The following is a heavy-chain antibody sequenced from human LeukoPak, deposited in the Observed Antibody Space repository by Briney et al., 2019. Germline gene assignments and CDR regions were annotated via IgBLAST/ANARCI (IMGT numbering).Heavy chain of an antibody. V-gene: IGHV3-21*01. Sequence: GGSLRLSCAASGFTFSSYSMNWVRQAPGKGLEWVSSISSSSSYIYYADSVKGRFTISRDNAKNSLYPQMNSLRAEDTAVYYCARDLLAVAVVVPPFMDVWGKGTTVTVSS. CDR3: ARDLLAVAVVVPPFMDV. J-gene: IGHJ6*03. D-gene: IGHD2-2*01. CDR2: ISSSSSYI. CDR1: GFTFSSYS.